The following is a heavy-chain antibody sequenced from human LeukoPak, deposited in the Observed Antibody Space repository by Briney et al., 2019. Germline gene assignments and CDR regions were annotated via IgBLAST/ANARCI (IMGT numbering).Heavy chain of an antibody. CDR3: ARYPVGAGLPDAFDI. CDR2: LYSGGDT. V-gene: IGHV3-66*01. J-gene: IGHJ3*02. CDR1: GFTASSNY. D-gene: IGHD1-26*01. Sequence: PVGSLRLSCAASGFTASSNYMSWVREAPGKGLGWVSVLYSGGDTYYADSVKGRFTISRDNSKNTLYLHMNSLRAEDTAVYYCARYPVGAGLPDAFDIWGQGTMVTVSS.